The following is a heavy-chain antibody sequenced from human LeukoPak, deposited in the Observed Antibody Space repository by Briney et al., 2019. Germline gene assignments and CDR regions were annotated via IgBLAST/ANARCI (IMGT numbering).Heavy chain of an antibody. CDR2: INRDGSST. Sequence: GGSLRLSCAASGFTFSSYWMHWVRQAPGKGLVWVSRINRDGSSTSYADSVKGRFTISRDNAKNTLYLQMNSLRAEDTAVYYCARDLGFWSGYYTEALNAFDIWGQGTMVTVSS. D-gene: IGHD3-3*01. J-gene: IGHJ3*02. V-gene: IGHV3-74*01. CDR1: GFTFSSYW. CDR3: ARDLGFWSGYYTEALNAFDI.